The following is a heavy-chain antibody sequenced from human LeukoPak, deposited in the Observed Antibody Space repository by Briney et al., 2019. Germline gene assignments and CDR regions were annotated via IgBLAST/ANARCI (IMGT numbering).Heavy chain of an antibody. CDR3: AKKYQLLYIDY. J-gene: IGHJ4*02. D-gene: IGHD2-2*01. CDR1: GFTFSDYY. CDR2: ISGSGGTL. Sequence: GGSLRLSCAASGFTFSDYYMSWIRQAPGKGLEWVSYISGSGGTLSYVDSVKGRFTISRDNAKNSLYLQMNSLRADDAAVYYCAKKYQLLYIDYWGQGTLVTVSS. V-gene: IGHV3-11*01.